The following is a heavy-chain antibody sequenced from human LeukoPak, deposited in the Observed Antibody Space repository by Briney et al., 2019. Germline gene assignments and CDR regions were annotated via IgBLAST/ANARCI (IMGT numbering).Heavy chain of an antibody. D-gene: IGHD6-19*01. CDR1: GFPFSSHG. CDR3: ARVTGIAVAGLRYWHFDV. CDR2: ISNSGGNT. Sequence: GGSLRLSCAASGFPFSSHGMTWVRQAPGKGLEWVSGISNSGGNTYYADSVKDRFTISRDSSKNTVHLQMNSLRAEDTAIYYCARVTGIAVAGLRYWHFDVWGRGNLVTVSS. V-gene: IGHV3-23*01. J-gene: IGHJ2*01.